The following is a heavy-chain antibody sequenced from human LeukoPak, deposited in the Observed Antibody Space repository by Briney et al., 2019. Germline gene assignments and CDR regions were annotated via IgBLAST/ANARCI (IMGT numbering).Heavy chain of an antibody. CDR3: ARDDFWSRPGDV. J-gene: IGHJ6*04. D-gene: IGHD3-3*01. V-gene: IGHV4-34*01. Sequence: PSETLSLTCAVYGGSFSGYYWSWIRQPPGKGLEWIGEINHSGSTSYNPSPKSRVSISVDTSKNQFSLKLSSVTAADTAVYYCARDDFWSRPGDVWGKGTTVTVSS. CDR2: INHSGST. CDR1: GGSFSGYY.